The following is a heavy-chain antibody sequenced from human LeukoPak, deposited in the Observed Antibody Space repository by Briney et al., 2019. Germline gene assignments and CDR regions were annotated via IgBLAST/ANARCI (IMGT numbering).Heavy chain of an antibody. Sequence: GGSLRLSCAASRFDFSNYWMYWVRQAPGKGLEWVANIKQDGSEKYYVDSVRGRFTISRDNAKNSLSLQMNSLRAEDTAVYYCASNYGGWGQGTLVTVSS. CDR2: IKQDGSEK. V-gene: IGHV3-7*03. CDR1: RFDFSNYW. J-gene: IGHJ4*02. D-gene: IGHD4-11*01. CDR3: ASNYGG.